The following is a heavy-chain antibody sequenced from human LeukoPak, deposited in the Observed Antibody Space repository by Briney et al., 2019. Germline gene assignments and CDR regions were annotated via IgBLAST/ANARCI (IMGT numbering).Heavy chain of an antibody. CDR2: INHSGST. D-gene: IGHD3-22*01. J-gene: IGHJ4*02. V-gene: IGHV4-34*01. CDR3: AGYDSSGYYYRY. Sequence: SETLSLTCAVYGGSFSGYYWSWIRQPPGKGLEWIGEINHSGSTNYNPSLKSRVTISVDTSKNQFSLKLSSVTAADTAVYYCAGYDSSGYYYRYWGQGTLVTVSS. CDR1: GGSFSGYY.